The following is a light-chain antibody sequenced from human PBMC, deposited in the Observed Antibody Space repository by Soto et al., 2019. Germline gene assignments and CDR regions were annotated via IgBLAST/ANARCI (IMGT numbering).Light chain of an antibody. V-gene: IGLV3-25*03. Sequence: SYELTQPPSVSVSPGQTARITCSGDALPKQYAYWYQQKPGQAPVLVIYKDSERPSGIPERFSGSSSGTTVTLTISGVQAEDEAEYYCQSADSSGTYQVVFGGGTKLTVL. CDR3: QSADSSGTYQVV. J-gene: IGLJ2*01. CDR1: ALPKQY. CDR2: KDS.